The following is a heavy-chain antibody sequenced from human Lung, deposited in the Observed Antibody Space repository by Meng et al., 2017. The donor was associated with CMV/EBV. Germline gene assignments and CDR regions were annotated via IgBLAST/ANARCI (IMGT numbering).Heavy chain of an antibody. J-gene: IGHJ4*02. CDR2: ITSRSSNT. V-gene: IGHV3-21*01. Sequence: GGSLRLXCVASGFTSSGYSMNWVRQTPGKGLEWVSSITSRSSNTYYSDSVKGRFTISRDNAKNSLYLQMNSLRDEDTAVYYCARDQIRGVVGARPRGPGDLWGQGXLVTVSS. D-gene: IGHD1-26*01. CDR3: ARDQIRGVVGARPRGPGDL. CDR1: GFTSSGYS.